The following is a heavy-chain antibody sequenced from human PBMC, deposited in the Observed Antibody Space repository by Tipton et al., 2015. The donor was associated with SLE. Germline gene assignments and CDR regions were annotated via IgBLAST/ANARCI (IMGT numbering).Heavy chain of an antibody. CDR1: GGSIGSGRYY. Sequence: TLSLTCTVSGGSIGSGRYYWNWIRQPAGKGLEWIGRIYSSGTTNYNPSPQDRVTISVDTSKNVFSLRLTSVTAADTAIYFCARHDVSVTGTKGFDYWGQGNPVTVSS. CDR2: IYSSGTT. CDR3: ARHDVSVTGTKGFDY. V-gene: IGHV4-61*02. D-gene: IGHD1-1*01. J-gene: IGHJ4*02.